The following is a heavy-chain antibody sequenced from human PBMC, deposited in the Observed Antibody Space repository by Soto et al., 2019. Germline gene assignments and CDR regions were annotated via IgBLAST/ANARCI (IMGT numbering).Heavy chain of an antibody. V-gene: IGHV4-31*03. D-gene: IGHD5-18*01. J-gene: IGHJ4*02. CDR3: SRGILV. Sequence: QVQLQESGPGLVKPSQTRSLTCTVSGGSINSGGYCWSWIRQHPGKGLDWIGCISYGGSTSYNPYLKSRVTISVDTSKNQFSLKLTSVNAADTAMYYCSRGILVWGQGALITVS. CDR1: GGSINSGGYC. CDR2: ISYGGST.